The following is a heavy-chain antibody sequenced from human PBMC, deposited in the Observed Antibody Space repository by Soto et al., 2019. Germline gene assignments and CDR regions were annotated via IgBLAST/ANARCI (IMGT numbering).Heavy chain of an antibody. V-gene: IGHV1-69*13. CDR2: IIPIFGTA. CDR1: GGTFSSYA. CDR3: ARELALARDKYYFDH. D-gene: IGHD6-6*01. Sequence: SVKVSCKASGGTFSSYAISWVRQAPGQGLEWMGGIIPIFGTANYAQKFQGRVTITADESTSTAYMELSSLRSEDTAVYYCARELALARDKYYFDHSGQGNLVTVSS. J-gene: IGHJ4*02.